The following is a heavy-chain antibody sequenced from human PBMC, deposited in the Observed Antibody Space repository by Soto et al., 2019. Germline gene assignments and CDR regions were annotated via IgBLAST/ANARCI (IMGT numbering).Heavy chain of an antibody. J-gene: IGHJ5*02. V-gene: IGHV4-39*01. CDR2: IYYSGST. Sequence: QLQLQESGPGLVKPSETLSLTCAVSGGSISSSTYYWGWIRQPPGKGLEWIGSIYYSGSTYYNPSLKSRVTISVDTSKNQFSLKLSSVTAADTAVYYCARHQFLEWLFGSWFDPWGQGTLVTVSS. CDR1: GGSISSSTYY. D-gene: IGHD3-3*01. CDR3: ARHQFLEWLFGSWFDP.